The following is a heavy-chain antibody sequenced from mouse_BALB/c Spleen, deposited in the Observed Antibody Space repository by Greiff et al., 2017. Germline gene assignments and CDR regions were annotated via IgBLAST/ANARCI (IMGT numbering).Heavy chain of an antibody. Sequence: DVMLVESGGGLVKPGGSLKLSCAASGFAFSSYDMSWVRQTPEKRLEWVAYISSGGGSTYYPDTVKGRFTISRDNAKNTLYLQMSSLKSEDTAMYYCARRKGTHAMDYWGQGTSVTVSS. J-gene: IGHJ4*01. CDR3: ARRKGTHAMDY. V-gene: IGHV5-12-1*01. CDR1: GFAFSSYD. D-gene: IGHD1-3*01. CDR2: ISSGGGST.